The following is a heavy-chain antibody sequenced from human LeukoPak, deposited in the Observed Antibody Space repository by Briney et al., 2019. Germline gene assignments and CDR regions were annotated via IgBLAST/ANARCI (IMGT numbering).Heavy chain of an antibody. V-gene: IGHV1-18*01. CDR1: GYTFTSYG. CDR2: ISAYNGNT. J-gene: IGHJ3*02. Sequence: ASVKVSCKASGYTFTSYGISWVRQAPGQGLEWMGWISAYNGNTNYAQKLQGRVTMTTDTSTSTAYMELRILRYDDTAVYYCARDGTTVVTRDAFDIWGQGTMVTVSS. D-gene: IGHD4-23*01. CDR3: ARDGTTVVTRDAFDI.